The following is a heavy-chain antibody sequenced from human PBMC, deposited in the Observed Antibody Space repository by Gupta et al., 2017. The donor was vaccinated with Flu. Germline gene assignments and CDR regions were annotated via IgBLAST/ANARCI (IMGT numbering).Heavy chain of an antibody. J-gene: IGHJ6*03. D-gene: IGHD1-7*01. CDR3: AKTGTTGYFYMDV. Sequence: FGSYGMNGVRQAPGKGLEWVAMISYVGGKTSYADSVKGRFTVYRENSRDTLHLQMERLKDDDTAVYYCAKTGTTGYFYMDVWGTGTTVIVSS. CDR1: FGSYG. V-gene: IGHV3-33*05. CDR2: ISYVGGKT.